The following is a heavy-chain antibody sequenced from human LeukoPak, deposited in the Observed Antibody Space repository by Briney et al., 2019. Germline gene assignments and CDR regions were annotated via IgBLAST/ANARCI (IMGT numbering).Heavy chain of an antibody. V-gene: IGHV3-30*18. CDR3: AKPYYYGSRSYMDY. J-gene: IGHJ4*02. CDR1: GFTFSSYN. CDR2: ISYDGSNT. D-gene: IGHD3-10*01. Sequence: GGSLRLSCAASGFTFSSYNMKWVRQAPGKGLEWVAVISYDGSNTYYADSVKGRFTISRDNSKNMLYLQMNSLRAEDTAVYYCAKPYYYGSRSYMDYWGQGTLVTVSS.